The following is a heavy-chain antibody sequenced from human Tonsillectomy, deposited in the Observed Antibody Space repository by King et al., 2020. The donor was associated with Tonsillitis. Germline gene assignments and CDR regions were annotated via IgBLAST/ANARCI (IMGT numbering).Heavy chain of an antibody. D-gene: IGHD2-2*01. CDR2: ISYGGSNK. CDR1: GFTFSSYA. Sequence: VQLVESGGGVVQPGRSLRLSCAASGFTFSSYAMHWVRQAPGKGLEWVGVISYGGSNKYYADFVEGRFTLSRDNSKNTLYLQMNSLRAEDTAVYYCAIICSSTSCPVDYYDYWGQGTLVTVSS. V-gene: IGHV3-30-3*01. CDR3: AIICSSTSCPVDYYDY. J-gene: IGHJ4*02.